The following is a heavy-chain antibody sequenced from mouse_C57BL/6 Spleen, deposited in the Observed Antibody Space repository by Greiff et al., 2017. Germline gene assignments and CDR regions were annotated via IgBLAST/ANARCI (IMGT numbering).Heavy chain of an antibody. Sequence: EVKLVESGGGLVKPGGSLKLSCAASGFTFSSYAMSWVRQTPEKRLEWVATISDGGSYTYYPDNVKGRFTISRDNAKNNLYLQMSHLKSEDTAMYYCARRDYYDSSWYFDVWGTGTTDTVSS. CDR2: ISDGGSYT. CDR1: GFTFSSYA. D-gene: IGHD1-1*01. J-gene: IGHJ1*03. V-gene: IGHV5-4*03. CDR3: ARRDYYDSSWYFDV.